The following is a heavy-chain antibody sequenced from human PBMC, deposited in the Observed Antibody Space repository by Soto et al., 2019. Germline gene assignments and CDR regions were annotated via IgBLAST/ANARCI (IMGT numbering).Heavy chain of an antibody. J-gene: IGHJ4*02. Sequence: QVQLQESGPGLVKPSQTLSLTCTVSGGSISSGGYYWSWIRQHPGKGLEWIGYIYYSGSTYYNPYLKIRVTISVDTSKNQFSLKMSSVTAADTAVYDCARADSGTYYDSSGYANFDYWGQGTLVTVSS. D-gene: IGHD3-22*01. CDR3: ARADSGTYYDSSGYANFDY. CDR1: GGSISSGGYY. CDR2: IYYSGST. V-gene: IGHV4-31*03.